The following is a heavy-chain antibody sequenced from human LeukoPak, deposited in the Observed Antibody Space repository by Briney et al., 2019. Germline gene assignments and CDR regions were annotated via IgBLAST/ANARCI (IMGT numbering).Heavy chain of an antibody. J-gene: IGHJ4*02. CDR3: ARDWVKAYYYGSGSQPLDY. CDR2: INAGNGNT. CDR1: GYTFTSYA. Sequence: ASVKVSCKASGYTFTSYAMHWVRQAPAQRLERMGWINAGNGNTKYSQKFQGRVTITRDTSASTAYMELSRLRSEDTAVYYCARDWVKAYYYGSGSQPLDYWGQGTLVTVSS. D-gene: IGHD3-10*01. V-gene: IGHV1-3*01.